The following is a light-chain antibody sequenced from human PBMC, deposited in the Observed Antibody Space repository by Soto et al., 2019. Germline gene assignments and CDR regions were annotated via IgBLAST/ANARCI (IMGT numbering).Light chain of an antibody. CDR3: QQYGSPPHT. CDR2: AVS. CDR1: QSLYNSF. J-gene: IGKJ2*01. Sequence: EIVLTQSPGTLSLSPGERATLSCRASQSLYNSFLAWYQQKPGQTPRLLINAVSNRATGVPDRFSGSGSGTDFTLTISRLEPEDFALYYCQQYGSPPHTFGQGTKVEI. V-gene: IGKV3-20*01.